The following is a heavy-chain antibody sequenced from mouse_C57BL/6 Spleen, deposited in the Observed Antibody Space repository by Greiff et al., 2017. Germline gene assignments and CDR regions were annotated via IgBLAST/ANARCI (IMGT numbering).Heavy chain of an antibody. Sequence: QVQLQQSGPGLVAPSQSLSITCTVSGFSLTSYGVHWVRQPPGKGLEWLVVIWSDGSTTYNSALKSRLSISKDNPKSQVFLKMNSLQTDDTAMYYCARQEKIHPSYYSNYGYAMDYWGQGTSVTVSS. CDR2: IWSDGST. V-gene: IGHV2-6-1*01. J-gene: IGHJ4*01. CDR1: GFSLTSYG. D-gene: IGHD2-5*01. CDR3: ARQEKIHPSYYSNYGYAMDY.